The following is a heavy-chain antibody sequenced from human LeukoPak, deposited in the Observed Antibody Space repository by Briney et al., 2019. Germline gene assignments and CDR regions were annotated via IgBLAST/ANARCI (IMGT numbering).Heavy chain of an antibody. CDR2: IYTSGDT. J-gene: IGHJ3*02. V-gene: IGHV4-61*02. CDR3: AREYRSGYFYVHDAFDM. Sequence: PSQTLSLTCTVSGDSISSDTYYGNWIRQSPGKGLEGIGRIYTSGDTYYNPSLKSRVTISVDTSKNQFSLKLTSVTAADAAMYYCAREYRSGYFYVHDAFDMWGQGTMVIVSS. D-gene: IGHD3-22*01. CDR1: GDSISSDTYY.